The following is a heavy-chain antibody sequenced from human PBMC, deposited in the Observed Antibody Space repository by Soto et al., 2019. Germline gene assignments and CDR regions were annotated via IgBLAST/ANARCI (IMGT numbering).Heavy chain of an antibody. Sequence: QVQLVQSGAEVKKPGASVKVSCKASGNTFTSYYIHWVRQAPGQGLEWMGVINPGGGTTYAQKLQGRVTMTWDTSTSTVYMELSGLRSEDTAVYYCVRDRSTGHRRLDTWGQGTMVTVA. CDR3: VRDRSTGHRRLDT. J-gene: IGHJ3*02. V-gene: IGHV1-46*04. D-gene: IGHD2-8*02. CDR2: INPGGGT. CDR1: GNTFTSYY.